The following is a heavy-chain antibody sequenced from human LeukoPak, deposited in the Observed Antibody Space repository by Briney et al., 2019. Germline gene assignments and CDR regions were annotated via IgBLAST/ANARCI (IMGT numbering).Heavy chain of an antibody. CDR3: AREPDILTGYYGY. J-gene: IGHJ4*02. CDR1: GYTFTGYY. V-gene: IGHV1-2*02. CDR2: INPNSGGT. D-gene: IGHD3-9*01. Sequence: ASVKVSCKASGYTFTGYYMHWVXXXXXXXXXXXGWINPNSGGTNYAQKFQGRVTMTRDTSISTAYMELSRLRSDDTAVYYCAREPDILTGYYGYWGQGTLVTVSS.